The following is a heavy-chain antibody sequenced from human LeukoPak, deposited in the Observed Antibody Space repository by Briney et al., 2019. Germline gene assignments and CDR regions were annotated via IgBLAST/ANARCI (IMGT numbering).Heavy chain of an antibody. V-gene: IGHV1-2*02. D-gene: IGHD3-10*01. CDR1: GYTFSDYY. CDR2: INPSSGGT. J-gene: IGHJ4*02. Sequence: ASVKVSCKASGYTFSDYYMHWVRQAPGQGLEWMGWINPSSGGTKYAQKFQGRVTMTRDTSITTAYMELSSLTSDDTAVYYCAREWDYYAYWGQGTLVTVSS. CDR3: AREWDYYAY.